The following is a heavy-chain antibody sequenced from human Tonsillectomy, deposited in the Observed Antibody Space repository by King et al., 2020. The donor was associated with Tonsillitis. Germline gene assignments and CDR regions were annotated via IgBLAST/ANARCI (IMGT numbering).Heavy chain of an antibody. Sequence: VQLVESGGGVVQPGKSLKLSCAASGFTFSSYAMHWVRQAPGKGLEWVALISYDGSNKYYADSVKGRFTISRDNSKNTLYLQMNRLRDEDTAVYYCARGAGYAEYYGMDVWGQGTTVTVSS. CDR3: ARGAGYAEYYGMDV. J-gene: IGHJ6*02. V-gene: IGHV3-30*04. D-gene: IGHD1-1*01. CDR1: GFTFSSYA. CDR2: ISYDGSNK.